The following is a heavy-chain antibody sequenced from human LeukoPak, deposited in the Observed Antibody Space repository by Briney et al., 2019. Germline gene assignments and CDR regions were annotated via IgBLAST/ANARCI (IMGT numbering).Heavy chain of an antibody. CDR3: TTRNFSSGWILFDY. CDR2: IKSKTDGGTT. J-gene: IGHJ4*02. Sequence: GGSLRLSCAASGFTFSNAWMSWVRQAPGKGLEWVGRIKSKTDGGTTDYAARVNGRFTISRDDSKNTLYLQMNSLKTEDTAVYYCTTRNFSSGWILFDYWGQGTLVTVSS. V-gene: IGHV3-15*01. CDR1: GFTFSNAW. D-gene: IGHD6-19*01.